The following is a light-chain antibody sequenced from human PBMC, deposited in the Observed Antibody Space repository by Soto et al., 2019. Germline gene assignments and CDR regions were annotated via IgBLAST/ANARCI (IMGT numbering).Light chain of an antibody. J-gene: IGKJ2*01. CDR2: AAS. CDR1: QGISSY. Sequence: DIQLTKSPSFLSASVGDRVTITCRASQGISSYLAWYQQKPGKAPKLLIYAASTLQSVVPSRFSGSGSGTEFPLTISSLQPEYFATDYCQQLNSYPRTFGQRTKLEIK. V-gene: IGKV1-9*01. CDR3: QQLNSYPRT.